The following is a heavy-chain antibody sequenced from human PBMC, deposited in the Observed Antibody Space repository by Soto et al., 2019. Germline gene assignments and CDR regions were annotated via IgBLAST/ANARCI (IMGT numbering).Heavy chain of an antibody. CDR1: GGTFSSYA. CDR3: ARGTPRGSSSWYGDPYYYYYYGMDV. CDR2: IIPIFGTA. Sequence: QVQLVQSGAEVKKPGSSMKVSCKASGGTFSSYAISWVRQAPGQGLEWMGGIIPIFGTANYAQKFQGRVTITADESTSTAYMELSSLRSEDTAVYYCARGTPRGSSSWYGDPYYYYYYGMDVWGQGTTVTVSS. V-gene: IGHV1-69*01. D-gene: IGHD6-13*01. J-gene: IGHJ6*02.